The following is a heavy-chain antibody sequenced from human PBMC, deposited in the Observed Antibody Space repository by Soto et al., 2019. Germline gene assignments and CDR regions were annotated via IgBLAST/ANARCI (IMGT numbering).Heavy chain of an antibody. CDR1: GFTFSSYS. CDR2: ISSSSSYI. D-gene: IGHD4-4*01. V-gene: IGHV3-21*01. Sequence: GGSLRLSCAASGFTFSSYSMNWVRQAPGKGLEWVSSISSSSSYIYYADSVKGRFTISRDNAKNSLYLQMNSLRAEDTAVYYCARAPPYDYSNFDYYYMDVWGKGTTVTVSS. J-gene: IGHJ6*03. CDR3: ARAPPYDYSNFDYYYMDV.